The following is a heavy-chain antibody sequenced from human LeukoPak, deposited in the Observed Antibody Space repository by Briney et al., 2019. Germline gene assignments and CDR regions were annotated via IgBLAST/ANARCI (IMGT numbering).Heavy chain of an antibody. J-gene: IGHJ4*02. V-gene: IGHV1-46*01. CDR2: INPSGGGT. CDR1: GYTFTKYY. Sequence: ASAKVSCKASGYTFTKYYMHWVRQAPGQGLEWMGLINPSGGGTSYALKFQGRFTMTRDTSTNTVYMQLSSLRSEDTAVFYCATTKSCGGDCYYFDYWGQGTLVSVSS. CDR3: ATTKSCGGDCYYFDY. D-gene: IGHD2-21*02.